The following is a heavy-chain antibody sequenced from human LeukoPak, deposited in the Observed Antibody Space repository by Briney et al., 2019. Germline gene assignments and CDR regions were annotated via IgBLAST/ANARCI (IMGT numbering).Heavy chain of an antibody. Sequence: GGSLRLSCAASGFTFSDYYMSWIRQAPGKGLEWVSYISSSGSTIYYAGSVKGRFTISRDNAKNSLYLQVNSLRAEDTAVYYCATRNMTTVSPWGQGTLVTVSS. V-gene: IGHV3-11*01. CDR3: ATRNMTTVSP. CDR2: ISSSGSTI. CDR1: GFTFSDYY. D-gene: IGHD4-17*01. J-gene: IGHJ5*02.